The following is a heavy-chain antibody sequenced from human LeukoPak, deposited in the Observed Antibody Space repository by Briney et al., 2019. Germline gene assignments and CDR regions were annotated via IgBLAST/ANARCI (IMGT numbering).Heavy chain of an antibody. CDR3: AKDHDVWGSYRYTVLDY. V-gene: IGHV3-23*01. Sequence: GGSLRLSCAASGFTFSSYAMSWVRQAPGKGLEWVSAISGSGGSTYYADSVKGRFTISRDNSKNTLYLQMNSLRAEDTAVYYCAKDHDVWGSYRYTVLDYWGQGTLVTVSS. D-gene: IGHD3-16*02. J-gene: IGHJ4*02. CDR1: GFTFSSYA. CDR2: ISGSGGST.